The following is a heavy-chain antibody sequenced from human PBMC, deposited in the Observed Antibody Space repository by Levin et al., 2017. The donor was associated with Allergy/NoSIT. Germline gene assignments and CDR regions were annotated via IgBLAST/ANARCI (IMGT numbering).Heavy chain of an antibody. CDR3: ARGVVED. J-gene: IGHJ4*02. CDR1: GFIFNTYG. V-gene: IGHV3-48*03. Sequence: GGSLRLSCAASGFIFNTYGMIWVRQAPGKGLDWVAYISGSGSPTYYADSVRGRFTISRDNDKNSLYLQMNSLRVEDAAVYYCARGVVEDLGQGARVTVSS. D-gene: IGHD2-15*01. CDR2: ISGSGSPT.